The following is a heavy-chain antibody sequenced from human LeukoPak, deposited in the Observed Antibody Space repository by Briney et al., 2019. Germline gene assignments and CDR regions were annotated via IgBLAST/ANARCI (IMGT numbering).Heavy chain of an antibody. V-gene: IGHV3-48*01. CDR3: ASGRIDY. J-gene: IGHJ4*02. CDR1: GFTFSSYS. CDR2: ITGSSSTI. Sequence: GALRLSCAASGFTFSSYSMNWVRQAPGKGLEWVSYITGSSSTIYCADSVKGRFTISRDNSENTLYLQMNSLRAEDTAVYYCASGRIDYWGQGTLVTVSS.